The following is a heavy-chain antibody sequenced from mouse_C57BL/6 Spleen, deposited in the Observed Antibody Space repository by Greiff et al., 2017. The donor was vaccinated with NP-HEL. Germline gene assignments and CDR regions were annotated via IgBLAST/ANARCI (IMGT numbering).Heavy chain of an antibody. Sequence: VQLKESGPGLVKPSQSLSLTCSVTGYSITSGYYWNWIRQFPGNKLEWMGYISYDGSNNYNPSLKNRISITRDTSKNQFFLKLNSVTTEDTATYYCARRYSNFPYAMDYWGQGTSVTVSS. V-gene: IGHV3-6*01. CDR3: ARRYSNFPYAMDY. D-gene: IGHD2-5*01. CDR1: GYSITSGYY. CDR2: ISYDGSN. J-gene: IGHJ4*01.